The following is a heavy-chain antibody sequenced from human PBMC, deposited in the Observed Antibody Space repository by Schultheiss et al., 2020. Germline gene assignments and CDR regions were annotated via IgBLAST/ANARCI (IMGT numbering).Heavy chain of an antibody. J-gene: IGHJ4*02. CDR2: ISWNSGSI. V-gene: IGHV3-9*01. CDR3: AKGADYGDPFDY. Sequence: SLKISCAASGFTFDDSAMHWVRQAPGKGLEWVSGISWNSGSIGYADSVKGRFTISRDNAKNSLYLQMNSLRAEDTAVYYCAKGADYGDPFDYWGQGTLVTVSS. D-gene: IGHD4-17*01. CDR1: GFTFDDSA.